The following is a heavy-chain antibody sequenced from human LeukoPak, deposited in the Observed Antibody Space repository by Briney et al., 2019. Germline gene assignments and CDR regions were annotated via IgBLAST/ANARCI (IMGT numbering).Heavy chain of an antibody. CDR3: ARSYGSGSPCDL. CDR2: IYYSGSA. Sequence: PSETLSLTCNVSGGSISSYYWSWIRQPPGKGLAWIGYIYYSGSANYNPSLKGRVTISVDTSKNQFSLKLRYVTAADTAVYYCARSYGSGSPCDLWGRGTLVSVSS. V-gene: IGHV4-59*01. D-gene: IGHD3-10*01. J-gene: IGHJ2*01. CDR1: GGSISSYY.